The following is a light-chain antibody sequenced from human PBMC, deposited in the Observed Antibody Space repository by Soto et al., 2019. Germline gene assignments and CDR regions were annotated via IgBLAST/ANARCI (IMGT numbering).Light chain of an antibody. Sequence: EIVMTQSPATRSVSPGERATLSCRASQSVSSNLAWYQQKPGQAPRLLIYGASTRATGIPARFSGSGSGTEFTLTISSLQSEDFAVYYCRQYNNWPGTFGQGTKVDIK. CDR2: GAS. CDR1: QSVSSN. V-gene: IGKV3-15*01. CDR3: RQYNNWPGT. J-gene: IGKJ1*01.